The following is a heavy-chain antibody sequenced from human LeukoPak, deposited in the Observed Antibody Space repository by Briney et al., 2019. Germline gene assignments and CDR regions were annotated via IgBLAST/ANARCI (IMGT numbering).Heavy chain of an antibody. CDR2: ISGSGGIT. J-gene: IGHJ4*02. D-gene: IGHD3-10*01. Sequence: GESLKLSCAASGFTFISYAMSWVRQAPGKGLEWVSGISGSGGITYYADSVKGRFTISRDNSQNTLYLQMNSLRAEDTALYYCAKSSGSGSPQRSFDYWGQGTLVTVSS. V-gene: IGHV3-23*01. CDR3: AKSSGSGSPQRSFDY. CDR1: GFTFISYA.